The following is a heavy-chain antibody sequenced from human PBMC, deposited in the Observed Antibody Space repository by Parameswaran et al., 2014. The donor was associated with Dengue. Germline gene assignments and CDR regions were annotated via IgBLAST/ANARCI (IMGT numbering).Heavy chain of an antibody. Sequence: RWIRQPPGKGLEWIGYIYYSGSTYYNPSLKSRVTISVDTSKNQFSLKLSSVTAADTAVYYCAREYRINWFDPWGQGTLVTVSS. CDR3: AREYRINWFDP. J-gene: IGHJ5*02. V-gene: IGHV4-31*02. D-gene: IGHD5-12*01. CDR2: IYYSGST.